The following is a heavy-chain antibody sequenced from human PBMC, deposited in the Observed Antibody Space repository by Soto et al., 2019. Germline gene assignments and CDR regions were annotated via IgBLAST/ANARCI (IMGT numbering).Heavy chain of an antibody. CDR2: ISWNSGSI. CDR3: AHKGPEDWPLDY. D-gene: IGHD3-9*01. J-gene: IGHJ4*02. V-gene: IGHV3-9*01. Sequence: GGSLRLSCAASGFTFDDYAMHWVRQAPGKGLEWVSGISWNSGSIGYADSVKGRFTISRDNAKNSLYLQMNSLRAEDTGTYYCAHKGPEDWPLDYWGQGTLVTVSS. CDR1: GFTFDDYA.